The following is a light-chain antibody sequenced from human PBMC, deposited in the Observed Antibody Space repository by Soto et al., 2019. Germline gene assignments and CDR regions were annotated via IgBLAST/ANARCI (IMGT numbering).Light chain of an antibody. CDR1: SSDVGGYNY. CDR3: SSYTSTSTLV. Sequence: QLVLTQPASVSGSPGQSITISCTGTSSDVGGYNYVSWYQHHPGKAPKLMIYEVSNRPSGISNRFSGSKSDNTASLTISGLQAEDEADYYCSSYTSTSTLVFGGGTKLTVL. J-gene: IGLJ2*01. V-gene: IGLV2-14*01. CDR2: EVS.